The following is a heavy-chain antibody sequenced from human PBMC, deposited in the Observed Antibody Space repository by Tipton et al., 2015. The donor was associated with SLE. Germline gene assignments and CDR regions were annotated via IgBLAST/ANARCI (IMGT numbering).Heavy chain of an antibody. Sequence: LSLTCTVSGGSISSYYWSWVRQAPGKGLEWVSTISGSGGSTYYADSVKGRFTISRDNSKNTLYLQMNSLRAEDTAVYYCAKLTSSGWYDPDYWGQGTLVTVSS. V-gene: IGHV3-23*01. CDR3: AKLTSSGWYDPDY. D-gene: IGHD6-19*01. CDR2: ISGSGGST. CDR1: GGSISSYY. J-gene: IGHJ4*02.